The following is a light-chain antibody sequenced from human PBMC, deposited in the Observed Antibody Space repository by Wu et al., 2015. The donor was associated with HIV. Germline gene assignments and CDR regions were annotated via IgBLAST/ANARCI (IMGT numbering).Light chain of an antibody. V-gene: IGKV1-6*01. CDR3: LQDYDYPWT. CDR1: QGIRSD. J-gene: IGKJ1*01. CDR2: AAS. Sequence: AIQMTQSPSSLSASVGDRITITCRASQGIRSDLGWYQQKPGKAPKLLIYAASSLQSGVPSRFSGSGSDTDFTLTISSLQPEDFATYYCLQDYDYPWTFGQGTKVEMK.